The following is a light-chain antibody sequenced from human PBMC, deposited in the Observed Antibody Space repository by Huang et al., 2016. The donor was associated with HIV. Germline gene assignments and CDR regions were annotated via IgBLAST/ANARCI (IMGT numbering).Light chain of an antibody. CDR2: WAS. Sequence: DIVMTQSPDSLAVSLGERATINCKSSQSILYSSNNKNFLAWYQQKPGQPPKLLIYWASTRESGVPDRFSGGGSETDFTLTISSLQAEDVAVYYCQQSYRTPVTFGQGTKVEIK. J-gene: IGKJ1*01. V-gene: IGKV4-1*01. CDR1: QSILYSSNNKNF. CDR3: QQSYRTPVT.